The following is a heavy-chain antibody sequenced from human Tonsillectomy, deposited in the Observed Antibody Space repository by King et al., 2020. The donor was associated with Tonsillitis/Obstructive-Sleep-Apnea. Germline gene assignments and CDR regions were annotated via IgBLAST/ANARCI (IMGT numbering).Heavy chain of an antibody. CDR2: INSDGSRT. J-gene: IGHJ6*03. Sequence: EVQLVESGGGLVQPGGSLRLSCAASGFTFSSYWMHWVRQAPGKGLVWVSRINSDGSRTTYADSVKGRFTISRDNAKNTLYLQMNSLRAEDTAVYYCARGGVIVPAALIYMDVWGKGTTVTVSS. CDR1: GFTFSSYW. CDR3: ARGGVIVPAALIYMDV. D-gene: IGHD2-2*01. V-gene: IGHV3-74*01.